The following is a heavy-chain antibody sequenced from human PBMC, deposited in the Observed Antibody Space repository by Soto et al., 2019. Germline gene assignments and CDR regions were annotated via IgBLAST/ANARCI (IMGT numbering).Heavy chain of an antibody. CDR2: TYYRSKWYN. Sequence: SQTLSLTCAISGDSVSSNSAAWNWIRQSPSRGLEWLGSTYYRSKWYNDYAVSVKSRITINPDTSKNQFSLQLNSGTPEDTAVYYCAIAGAERAGDYYYYYGIDVWGQGTTVTVSS. CDR1: GDSVSSNSAA. CDR3: AIAGAERAGDYYYYYGIDV. J-gene: IGHJ6*02. D-gene: IGHD6-19*01. V-gene: IGHV6-1*01.